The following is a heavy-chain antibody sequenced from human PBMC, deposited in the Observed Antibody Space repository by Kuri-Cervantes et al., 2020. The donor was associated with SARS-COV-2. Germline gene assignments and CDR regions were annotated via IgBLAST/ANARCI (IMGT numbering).Heavy chain of an antibody. CDR1: GGSISSGDYY. Sequence: SETLSLTCTVSGGSISSGDYYWSWIRQPPGKGLEWIGYIYYSGSTYYNLSLKSRVTISVDTSKNQFSLKLSSVTAADTAVYYCAATPAAGVDYYFDYWGQGTLVTVSS. D-gene: IGHD6-13*01. V-gene: IGHV4-30-4*08. CDR2: IYYSGST. J-gene: IGHJ4*02. CDR3: AATPAAGVDYYFDY.